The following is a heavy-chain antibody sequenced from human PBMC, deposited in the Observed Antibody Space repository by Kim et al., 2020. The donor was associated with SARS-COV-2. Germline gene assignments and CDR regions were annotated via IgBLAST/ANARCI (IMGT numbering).Heavy chain of an antibody. J-gene: IGHJ3*02. D-gene: IGHD1-26*01. Sequence: GGSLRLSCAASGFTFSSYAMHWVRQAPGKGLEWVAVISYDGSNKYYADSVKGRFTISRDNSKNTLYLQMNSLRAEDTAVYYCAVKGARGTFDIWGQGTMVTVSS. CDR3: AVKGARGTFDI. CDR2: ISYDGSNK. V-gene: IGHV3-30*04. CDR1: GFTFSSYA.